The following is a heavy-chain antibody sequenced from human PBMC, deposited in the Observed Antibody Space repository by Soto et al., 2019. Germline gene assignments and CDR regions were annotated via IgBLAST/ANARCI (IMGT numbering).Heavy chain of an antibody. CDR3: ARQLTKDDFWSGYYPQGSGSPDFDY. D-gene: IGHD3-3*01. CDR1: GGSISSSSYY. CDR2: IYYSGST. V-gene: IGHV4-39*01. J-gene: IGHJ4*02. Sequence: PSETLSLTCTVSGGSISSSSYYWGWIRQPPGKGLEWIGSIYYSGSTYYNPSLKSRVTISVDTSKNQFSLKLSSVTAADTAVYYCARQLTKDDFWSGYYPQGSGSPDFDYWGQGTLVTVSS.